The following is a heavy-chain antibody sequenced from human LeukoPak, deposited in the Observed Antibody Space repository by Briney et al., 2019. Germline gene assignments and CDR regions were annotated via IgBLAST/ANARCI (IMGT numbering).Heavy chain of an antibody. J-gene: IGHJ4*02. D-gene: IGHD5-18*01. CDR1: GGSISSSNW. CDR3: ARQSGYSNGFDY. V-gene: IGHV4-4*02. CDR2: IYHSGGT. Sequence: SGTLSLTCAIPGGSISSSNWWTWVRPPPGEGLEWIGEIYHSGGTNYNPSLKSRVTISVDKSKNQFSLKLSSVTAADTAVYYCARQSGYSNGFDYWGQGTLVTVSS.